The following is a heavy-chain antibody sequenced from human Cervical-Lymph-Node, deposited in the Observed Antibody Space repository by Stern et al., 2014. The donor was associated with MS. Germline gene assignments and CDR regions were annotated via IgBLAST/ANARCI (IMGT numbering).Heavy chain of an antibody. Sequence: QITLKESGPALEKPTQSLTLTCTFSGFSLNTDGVAVGWIRQPPGKAPEWLAVIFCDDEKKYSPSLQTRLAISMDTSKNQVVLNMANMDPLDTGTYYCAHRRPAFYFFDYWGQGILVTVSS. CDR1: GFSLNTDGVA. J-gene: IGHJ4*02. CDR2: IFCDDEK. CDR3: AHRRPAFYFFDY. V-gene: IGHV2-5*02. D-gene: IGHD3-10*01.